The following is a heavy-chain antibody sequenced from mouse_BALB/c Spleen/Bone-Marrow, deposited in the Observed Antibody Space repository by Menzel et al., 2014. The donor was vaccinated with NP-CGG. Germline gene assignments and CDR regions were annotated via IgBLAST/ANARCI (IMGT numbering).Heavy chain of an antibody. CDR2: INPSNGRT. J-gene: IGHJ2*01. V-gene: IGHV1S81*02. CDR3: ARTYFDY. Sequence: QVQLQQPGAELVKPGASVKLSCKASGYTFTSYWMHWVKQRPGQGLEWIGEINPSNGRTNYNEKFKSKATLTVDKSSSTAYMQLSSLTSEDSAVYYCARTYFDYWGQGTTPTVSS. CDR1: GYTFTSYW.